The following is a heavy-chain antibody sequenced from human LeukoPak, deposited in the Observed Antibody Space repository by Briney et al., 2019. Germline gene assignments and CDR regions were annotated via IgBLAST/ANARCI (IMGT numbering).Heavy chain of an antibody. V-gene: IGHV3-30*04. CDR3: AKVRAVTTGYFDY. Sequence: GGSLRLSCAASGFTFSSYAMHWVRQAPGKGLEWVAVISYDGSNKYYADSVKGRFTISRDNSKNTLYLQMNSLRAEDTAVYYCAKVRAVTTGYFDYWGQGTLVTVSS. CDR1: GFTFSSYA. J-gene: IGHJ4*02. D-gene: IGHD4-11*01. CDR2: ISYDGSNK.